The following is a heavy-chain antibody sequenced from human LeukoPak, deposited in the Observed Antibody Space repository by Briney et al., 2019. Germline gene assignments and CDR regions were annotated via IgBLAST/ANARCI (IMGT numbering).Heavy chain of an antibody. CDR1: GDSVSSNNAT. Sequence: SQTLSLTCAISGDSVSSNNATWNCIRQSPSRGLEWLVRTYYRSKWYNDYALSVKSRINVNPETSKNQVSLHLKSVTPEDTAVYFCVRDRAVAGTINWLDPWGQGSLVSV. V-gene: IGHV6-1*01. J-gene: IGHJ5*02. CDR3: VRDRAVAGTINWLDP. D-gene: IGHD6-19*01. CDR2: TYYRSKWYN.